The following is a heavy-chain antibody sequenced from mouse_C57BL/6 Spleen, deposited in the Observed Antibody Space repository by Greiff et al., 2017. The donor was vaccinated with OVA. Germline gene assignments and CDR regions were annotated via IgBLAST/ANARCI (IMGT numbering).Heavy chain of an antibody. V-gene: IGHV1-39*01. Sequence: VQLQQSGPELVKPGASVKISCKASGYSFTDYNMNWVKQSNGKSLEWIGVINPNYGTTSYNQKFKGKATLTVDQSSSTAYMQLNSLTSEDSAVYYCARAFITTVVAYYYAMDYWGQGTSVTVSS. CDR2: INPNYGTT. D-gene: IGHD1-1*01. J-gene: IGHJ4*01. CDR1: GYSFTDYN. CDR3: ARAFITTVVAYYYAMDY.